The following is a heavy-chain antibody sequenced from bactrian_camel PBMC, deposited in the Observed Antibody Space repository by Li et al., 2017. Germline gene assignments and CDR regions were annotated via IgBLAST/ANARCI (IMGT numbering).Heavy chain of an antibody. J-gene: IGHJ4*01. V-gene: IGHV3S40*01. D-gene: IGHD3*01. CDR3: AAAKGLPDLLRGGYLCARSYNY. Sequence: DVQLVESGGGSVQAGGSLRLSCAAGRYTYKRNCMGWFRQRPGKDREGVAVLWIGGAQTTYADSVKGRFIITRDKAKDLVYLQMNGLQPEDTGIYYCAAAKGLPDLLRGGYLCARSYNYWGRGTQVTVS. CDR2: LWIGGAQT. CDR1: RYTYKRNC.